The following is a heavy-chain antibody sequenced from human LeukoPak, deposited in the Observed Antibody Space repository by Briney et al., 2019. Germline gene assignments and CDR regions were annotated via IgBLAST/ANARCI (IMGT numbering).Heavy chain of an antibody. CDR2: INWNGGST. V-gene: IGHV3-20*04. CDR3: ATYRQVLLPFES. Sequence: GGSLRLSCAASGFTFDDYGMSWVRQAPGKGLEWVSGINWNGGSTDYADSVKGRFTISRDNAKSTLSLQMNSLRAEDTAIYYCATYRQVLLPFESWGQGTLVTVSS. CDR1: GFTFDDYG. J-gene: IGHJ4*02. D-gene: IGHD2-8*02.